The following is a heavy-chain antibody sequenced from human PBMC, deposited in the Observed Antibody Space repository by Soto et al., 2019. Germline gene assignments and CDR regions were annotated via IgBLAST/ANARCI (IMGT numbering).Heavy chain of an antibody. CDR1: GYTFTSYG. CDR2: INAYNGNT. D-gene: IGHD6-19*01. CDR3: ARDPVAGTYFDY. Sequence: QVQLVQSGAEVKKPGASVKVSCKASGYTFTSYGISWVRQAPGQGLEWMGWINAYNGNTNYAQKLQGRVTMTTDTXXXXXXXXXXXXXXXDTAVFYCARDPVAGTYFDYWGQGTLVTVSS. J-gene: IGHJ4*02. V-gene: IGHV1-18*01.